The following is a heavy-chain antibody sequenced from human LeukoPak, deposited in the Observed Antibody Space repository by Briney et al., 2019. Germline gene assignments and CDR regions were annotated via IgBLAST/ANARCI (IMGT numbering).Heavy chain of an antibody. J-gene: IGHJ4*02. CDR3: ARCPESSGYYYELDS. Sequence: PGRSLRLSCAASGFTFSLYGMHWVRQAPGKGLEWVAVISYHGNNKYYADSVKGRFTISRDNSKNTLYLQMNSLRVEDTAVYYCARCPESSGYYYELDSWGQGTLVTVSS. D-gene: IGHD3-22*01. CDR2: ISYHGNNK. V-gene: IGHV3-30*03. CDR1: GFTFSLYG.